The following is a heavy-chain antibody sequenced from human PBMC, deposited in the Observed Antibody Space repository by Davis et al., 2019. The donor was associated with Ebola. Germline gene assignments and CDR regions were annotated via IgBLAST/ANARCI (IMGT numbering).Heavy chain of an antibody. CDR3: ARGGGYGGYGMDV. Sequence: MPSETLSLTCAVYGVSFSGYYWNWIRQPPGKGLEWIGELNHSGRTNYNPSLKTRVTMSVDTSKNQFSLRVRSVTAADTAVYYCARGGGYGGYGMDVWGQGTTVTVSS. V-gene: IGHV4-34*01. D-gene: IGHD6-25*01. J-gene: IGHJ6*02. CDR1: GVSFSGYY. CDR2: LNHSGRT.